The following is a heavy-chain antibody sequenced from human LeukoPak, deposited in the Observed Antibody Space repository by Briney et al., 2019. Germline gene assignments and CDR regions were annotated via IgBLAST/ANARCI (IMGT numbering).Heavy chain of an antibody. J-gene: IGHJ5*02. Sequence: GRSLRLSCAASGFTFDDYSMHWVRQAPGKGLEWVAGISWNSGCIGYADYVKGRFTISRDNAKNSLYLQMNSLRAEDTALYYCAKYPTYYYDSSVGNWFDPWGQGTLVTVSS. CDR1: GFTFDDYS. D-gene: IGHD3-22*01. CDR2: ISWNSGCI. CDR3: AKYPTYYYDSSVGNWFDP. V-gene: IGHV3-9*01.